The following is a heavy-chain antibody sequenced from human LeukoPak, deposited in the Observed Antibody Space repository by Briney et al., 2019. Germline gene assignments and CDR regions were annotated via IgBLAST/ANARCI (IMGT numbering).Heavy chain of an antibody. Sequence: GGSLSLSCAPSVFPPCRYWMSWVPESPGKEVGGVTNIKQDGGEKYYVDSVKGRFTISRDNAKNSLYLQMNSLRAEDTAVYYCARRKYYYDSREGDWGQGNLVTVSS. CDR1: VFPPCRYW. J-gene: IGHJ1*01. V-gene: IGHV3-7*01. CDR3: ARRKYYYDSREGD. CDR2: IKQDGGEK. D-gene: IGHD3-22*01.